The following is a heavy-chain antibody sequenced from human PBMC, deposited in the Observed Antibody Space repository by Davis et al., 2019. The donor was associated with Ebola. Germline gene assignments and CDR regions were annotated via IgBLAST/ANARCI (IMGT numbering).Heavy chain of an antibody. D-gene: IGHD3-10*01. V-gene: IGHV4-39*07. CDR1: GGSISSSSYY. CDR3: ARVGYYGSGSYYQPDY. J-gene: IGHJ4*02. CDR2: IYYSGST. Sequence: SETLSLTCTVSGGSISSSSYYWGWIRQPPGKGLEWIGSIYYSGSTYYNPSLKSRVTISVDTSKNQFSLKLSSVTAADTAVYYCARVGYYGSGSYYQPDYWGQGTLVTVSS.